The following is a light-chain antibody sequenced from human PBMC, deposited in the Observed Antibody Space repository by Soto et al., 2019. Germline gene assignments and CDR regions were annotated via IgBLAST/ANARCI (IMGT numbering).Light chain of an antibody. J-gene: IGKJ1*01. CDR2: GAS. V-gene: IGKV3-20*01. CDR1: QSVSSY. Sequence: EIVLTQSPATLSLSPGERATLSCRASQSVSSYLAWYQQEPGQAPRLLIYGASSRATGIPDRFSGSGSGTDFTLTLTRLQPEDFAVYYCQQYGSSPWTSGQGTKVDIK. CDR3: QQYGSSPWT.